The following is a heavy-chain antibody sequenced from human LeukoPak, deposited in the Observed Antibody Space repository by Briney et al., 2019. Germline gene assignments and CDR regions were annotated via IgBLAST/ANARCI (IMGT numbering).Heavy chain of an antibody. CDR1: GGSFSGYY. CDR3: ASLVIGSGYYYYYGMDV. Sequence: SETLSLTCAVYGGSFSGYYWSWIRQPPGKGLEWIGEINHSGSTNYNPSLKSRVTISVDTSKNQLSLKLSSVTAADTAVYYCASLVIGSGYYYYYGMDVWGQGTTVTVSS. J-gene: IGHJ6*02. V-gene: IGHV4-34*01. CDR2: INHSGST. D-gene: IGHD3-16*02.